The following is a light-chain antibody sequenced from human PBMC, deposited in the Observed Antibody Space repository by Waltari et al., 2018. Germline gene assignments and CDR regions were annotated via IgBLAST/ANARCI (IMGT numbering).Light chain of an antibody. V-gene: IGLV2-14*01. CDR2: DVS. J-gene: IGLJ2*01. Sequence: QSSLTPPASVSGSPGQSVAIPCTGTSSDRGRYNWGSWYQTNPGKAPEVLIFDVSNRPSGVSNRFSGSKSGNTASLTISGLQAEDEADYYCSSYTSRHTMLFGGGTKLTVL. CDR3: SSYTSRHTML. CDR1: SSDRGRYNW.